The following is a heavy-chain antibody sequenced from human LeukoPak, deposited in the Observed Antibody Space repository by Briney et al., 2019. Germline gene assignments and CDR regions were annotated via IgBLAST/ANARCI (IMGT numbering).Heavy chain of an antibody. Sequence: GGSLRLSCAASGFTFSTFSMHCVRHTPGKGLEWLASISSRSRYIYYEDSLKGRFTIARDNAENSLYLQMNSLRAEDTGVYYCVRDGSTSPYYRGMDAWGQGTTVAVSS. CDR1: GFTFSTFS. D-gene: IGHD2-2*01. CDR3: VRDGSTSPYYRGMDA. V-gene: IGHV3-21*01. J-gene: IGHJ6*02. CDR2: ISSRSRYI.